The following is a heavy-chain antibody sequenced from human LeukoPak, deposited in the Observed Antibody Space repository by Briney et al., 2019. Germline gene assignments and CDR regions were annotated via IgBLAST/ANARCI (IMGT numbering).Heavy chain of an antibody. CDR3: ASGRAGSSDS. CDR1: GGSISSSY. J-gene: IGHJ4*02. CDR2: IYYSGST. Sequence: TSETLSLTCTVSGGSISSSYWCWIRQPPGKELEWIGYIYYSGSTNYNPSLRSRVTISIDTSKNQFSLNLTSVTAADTAVYYCASGRAGSSDSWGQGTLVTVSS. D-gene: IGHD3-10*01. V-gene: IGHV4-59*01.